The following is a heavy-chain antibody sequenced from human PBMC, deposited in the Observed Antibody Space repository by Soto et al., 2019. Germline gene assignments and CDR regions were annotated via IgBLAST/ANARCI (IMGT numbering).Heavy chain of an antibody. CDR2: ISGRGSTT. D-gene: IGHD1-7*01. V-gene: IGHV3-23*01. J-gene: IGHJ4*02. Sequence: VGSLRLSCAASGFTFSSYAMTWVRQAPGKGLEWVSAISGRGSTTYYADSVKGRFTISRDNSKNTLYVQMNSLRAEDTAVYYCAKGFSGTYQDLFDYWGQGTLVTVSS. CDR1: GFTFSSYA. CDR3: AKGFSGTYQDLFDY.